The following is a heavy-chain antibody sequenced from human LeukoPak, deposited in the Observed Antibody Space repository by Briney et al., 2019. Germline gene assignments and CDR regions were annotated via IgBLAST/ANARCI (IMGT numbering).Heavy chain of an antibody. J-gene: IGHJ4*02. V-gene: IGHV3-9*01. Sequence: AGGSLRLSCAASGFTFDDYAMHWVRQAPGKGLEWVSGISWNSGSIGYADSVKGRFTISRDNAKNSLYLQMNSLRAEDTALYYCAKDTTYYYDSSGSFDYWGQGTLVTVSS. CDR2: ISWNSGSI. CDR1: GFTFDDYA. CDR3: AKDTTYYYDSSGSFDY. D-gene: IGHD3-22*01.